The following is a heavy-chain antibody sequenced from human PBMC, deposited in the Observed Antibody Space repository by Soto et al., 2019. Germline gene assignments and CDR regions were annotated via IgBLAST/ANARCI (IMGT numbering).Heavy chain of an antibody. CDR2: INAGNGNT. D-gene: IGHD6-13*01. J-gene: IGHJ6*02. V-gene: IGHV1-3*01. Sequence: APGQRLEWMGWINAGNGNTKYSQKFQGRVTITRDTSASTAYMELSSLRAEETAVYFCARGRAGAGYYDYGMKVWGQGTTVTVSS. CDR3: ARGRAGAGYYDYGMKV.